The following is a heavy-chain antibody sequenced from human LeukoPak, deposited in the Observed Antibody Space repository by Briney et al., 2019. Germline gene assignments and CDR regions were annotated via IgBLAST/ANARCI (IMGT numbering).Heavy chain of an antibody. CDR2: ISAYNGNT. J-gene: IGHJ5*02. Sequence: ASVKVSCKASGYTFTSYGISWVRQAPGQGLEWMGWISAYNGNTNYAQKLQGRVTMTTDTSTSTAYMELRSLRSDDTAVYYCAGTRKQVKGELPYNWFDPWGQGTLVTVSS. V-gene: IGHV1-18*01. CDR3: AGTRKQVKGELPYNWFDP. D-gene: IGHD1-26*01. CDR1: GYTFTSYG.